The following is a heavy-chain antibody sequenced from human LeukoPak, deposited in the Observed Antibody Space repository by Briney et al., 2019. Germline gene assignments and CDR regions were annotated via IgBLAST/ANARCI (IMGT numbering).Heavy chain of an antibody. D-gene: IGHD2-2*02. CDR2: ISWNSGSI. Sequence: GRSLRLSCAASGFTFDDYAMHWVRQAPGKGLEWVSGISWNSGSIDYADSVKGRFTISRDNAKNSLYLQMNSLRAEDTALYYCAKGLVPAAIGWFDPWGQGTLVTVSS. CDR1: GFTFDDYA. V-gene: IGHV3-9*01. CDR3: AKGLVPAAIGWFDP. J-gene: IGHJ5*02.